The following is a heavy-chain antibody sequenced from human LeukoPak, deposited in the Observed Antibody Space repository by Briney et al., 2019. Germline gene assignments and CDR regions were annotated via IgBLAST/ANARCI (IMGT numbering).Heavy chain of an antibody. D-gene: IGHD3-22*01. V-gene: IGHV4-38-2*02. J-gene: IGHJ4*02. CDR1: GYSISSGYY. CDR3: ARTRYYYDSSGYPRGYFDY. Sequence: SETLSLTCTVSGYSISSGYYWGWIRQPPGKGLEWIRSIYHSGGTYYNPSLKSRVTISVDTSKNQFSLKLSSVTAADTAVYYCARTRYYYDSSGYPRGYFDYWGQGTLVTVSS. CDR2: IYHSGGT.